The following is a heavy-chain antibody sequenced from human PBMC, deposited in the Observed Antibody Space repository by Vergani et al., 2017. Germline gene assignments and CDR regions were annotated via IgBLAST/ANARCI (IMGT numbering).Heavy chain of an antibody. CDR3: ARFTPWYSSSYELDY. D-gene: IGHD6-6*01. CDR1: GYTFTGYY. V-gene: IGHV1-2*02. Sequence: QVQLVQSGAEVKKPGASVKVSCKASGYTFTGYYMHWVRQAPGQGLEWMGWINPNSGGTNYAQKFQGRVTMTRDTSISTAYMELSRLRSDDTAVYYCARFTPWYSSSYELDYWGQGTLVTVSS. CDR2: INPNSGGT. J-gene: IGHJ4*02.